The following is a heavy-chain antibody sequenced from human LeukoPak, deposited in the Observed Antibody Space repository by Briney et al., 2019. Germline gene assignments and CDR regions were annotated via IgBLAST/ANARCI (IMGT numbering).Heavy chain of an antibody. V-gene: IGHV1-69*05. Sequence: SVKVSCKASGGTFSSYAISWVRQAPGRGLEWMGGIIPIFGTANYAQKFQGRVTITTDESTSTAYMELSSLRSEDTAVYYCARASYSSSWHYYYYYMDVWGKGTTVTVSS. J-gene: IGHJ6*03. CDR2: IIPIFGTA. CDR1: GGTFSSYA. D-gene: IGHD6-13*01. CDR3: ARASYSSSWHYYYYYMDV.